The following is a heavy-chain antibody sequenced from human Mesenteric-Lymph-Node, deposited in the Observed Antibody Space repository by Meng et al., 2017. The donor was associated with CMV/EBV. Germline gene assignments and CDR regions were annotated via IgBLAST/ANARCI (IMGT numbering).Heavy chain of an antibody. J-gene: IGHJ5*02. D-gene: IGHD2-2*01. CDR2: IFYSGNT. Sequence: SETLSLTCTVSSGSISSSSYYWGWIRQPPGKGLEWIGNIFYSGNTYYNPSLKSRVTISVDTSKNQFSLKLSSVTAADTAVYYCARGQRIVVVPAARRQFDPWGQGTLVTVSS. V-gene: IGHV4-39*01. CDR3: ARGQRIVVVPAARRQFDP. CDR1: SGSISSSSYY.